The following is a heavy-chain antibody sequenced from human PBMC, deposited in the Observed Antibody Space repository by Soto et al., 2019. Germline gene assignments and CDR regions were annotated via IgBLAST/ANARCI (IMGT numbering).Heavy chain of an antibody. CDR2: ISYDGSNK. J-gene: IGHJ4*02. CDR3: AHLQWLDKPIDY. V-gene: IGHV3-30*03. Sequence: PGGSLRLSCAASGFTFSSYGMHWVRQAPGKGLEWVAVISYDGSNKYYADSVKGRFTISRDNSKNTLYLQMNSLRAEDTAVYYCAHLQWLDKPIDYWGQGTLVTVS. CDR1: GFTFSSYG. D-gene: IGHD5-12*01.